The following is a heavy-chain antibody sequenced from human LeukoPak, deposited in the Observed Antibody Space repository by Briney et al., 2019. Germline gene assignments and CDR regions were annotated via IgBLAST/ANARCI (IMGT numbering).Heavy chain of an antibody. J-gene: IGHJ3*02. CDR3: AREFELSPRRDAFDI. CDR2: INHSGST. CDR1: GGSFSGYY. Sequence: SETLSLTCAVYGGSFSGYYWSWIRQPPGKGLEWIGEINHSGSTNYNPSLKSRVTISVDTSKNQFSLKLSSVTAADTAVYYCAREFELSPRRDAFDIWGQGTMVTVSS. D-gene: IGHD1-7*01. V-gene: IGHV4-34*01.